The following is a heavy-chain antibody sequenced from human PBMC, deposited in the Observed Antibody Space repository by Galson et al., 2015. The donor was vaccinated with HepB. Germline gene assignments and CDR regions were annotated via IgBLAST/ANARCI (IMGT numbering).Heavy chain of an antibody. Sequence: SVKVSCKASGYTFTSYAMHWVRQAPGQRLEWMGWINAGNGNTKYSQKFQGRVTITRDTSASTAYMELSSLRSEDTAVYYCARDRAYYYDSSGDAFDIWGQGTMVTVSS. D-gene: IGHD3-22*01. V-gene: IGHV1-3*01. CDR3: ARDRAYYYDSSGDAFDI. CDR2: INAGNGNT. J-gene: IGHJ3*02. CDR1: GYTFTSYA.